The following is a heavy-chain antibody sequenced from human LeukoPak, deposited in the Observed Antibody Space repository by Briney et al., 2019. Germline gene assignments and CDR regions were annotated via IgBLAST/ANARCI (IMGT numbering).Heavy chain of an antibody. CDR2: IYYSGST. CDR3: ARRVYSFNWFDP. CDR1: GGSISSYY. V-gene: IGHV4-59*08. Sequence: SETLSLTCTVSGGSISSYYWSWIRQPPGKGLEWIGYIYYSGSTNYNPSLKSRVTISVDTSKNQFSLKLSSVTAADMAVYYCARRVYSFNWFDPWGQGTLVTVSS. J-gene: IGHJ5*02. D-gene: IGHD2-8*01.